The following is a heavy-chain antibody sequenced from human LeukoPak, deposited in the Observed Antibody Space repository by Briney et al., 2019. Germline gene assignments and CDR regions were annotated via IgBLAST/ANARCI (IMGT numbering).Heavy chain of an antibody. CDR1: GFTFTNYS. Sequence: GSLRLSCSASGFTFTNYSIIWVRQGPGRGLGGVSAIRSGGDGTLYADSVKGRLTISRDNSKNTLFLQMNNMRAEDTAVYYCARDPNGDYVGAFEMWGPGTKVTVS. CDR2: IRSGGDGT. CDR3: ARDPNGDYVGAFEM. D-gene: IGHD4-17*01. J-gene: IGHJ3*02. V-gene: IGHV3-23*01.